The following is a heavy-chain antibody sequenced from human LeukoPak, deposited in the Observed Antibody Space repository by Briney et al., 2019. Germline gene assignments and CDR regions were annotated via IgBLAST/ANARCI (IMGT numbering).Heavy chain of an antibody. D-gene: IGHD1-7*01. Sequence: GGSLRLSCAASGFTLSKYAMNWVRQAPGKGLEWVSGIDGSGGRPPSADSVKGRFTISRHNSKNTLYLQMNSLRAEDTAVYYCARDLYWNYVYWGQGTLVTVSS. CDR1: GFTLSKYA. V-gene: IGHV3-23*01. J-gene: IGHJ4*02. CDR3: ARDLYWNYVY. CDR2: IDGSGGRP.